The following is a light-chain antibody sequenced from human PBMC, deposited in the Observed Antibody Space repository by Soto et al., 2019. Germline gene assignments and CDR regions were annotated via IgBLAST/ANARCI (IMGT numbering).Light chain of an antibody. J-gene: IGKJ4*01. Sequence: DIVLTQSPGTLYLSPGERAILSCRASQSVSSTSLAWYQQRPGQAPRLLIYHVSSRANGIPDRFSGSGSGTEFSLTISPLEHEDFAVYYCQQYGTSSLTFGGGTRVEI. CDR2: HVS. V-gene: IGKV3-20*01. CDR3: QQYGTSSLT. CDR1: QSVSSTS.